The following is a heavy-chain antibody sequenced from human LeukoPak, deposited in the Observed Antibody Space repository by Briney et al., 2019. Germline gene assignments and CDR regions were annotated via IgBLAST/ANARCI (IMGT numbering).Heavy chain of an antibody. CDR2: IYYSGST. CDR3: ARGNTYYDFWSGYSWPYYFDY. CDR1: GGSISSGDYY. J-gene: IGHJ4*02. V-gene: IGHV4-30-4*01. D-gene: IGHD3-3*01. Sequence: SETLSLTCTVSGGSISSGDYYWSWIRQPPGKGLEWIGYIYYSGSTYYNPSLKSRVTISVDTSKNQFSLKLSSVTAADTAVYHCARGNTYYDFWSGYSWPYYFDYWGQGTLVTVSS.